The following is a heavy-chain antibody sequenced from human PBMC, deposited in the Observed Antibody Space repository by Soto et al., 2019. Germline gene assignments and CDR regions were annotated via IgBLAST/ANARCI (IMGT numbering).Heavy chain of an antibody. D-gene: IGHD3-22*01. CDR1: GYTFTGYY. Sequence: ASVKVSCKASGYTFTGYYMHWVRQAPGQGLEWMGWINPNSGGTNYAQKFQGWATMTRDTSISTAYMELSRLRSDDTAVYYCARGYYYDSGAYAFDIWGQGTMVTVSS. CDR3: ARGYYYDSGAYAFDI. J-gene: IGHJ3*02. V-gene: IGHV1-2*04. CDR2: INPNSGGT.